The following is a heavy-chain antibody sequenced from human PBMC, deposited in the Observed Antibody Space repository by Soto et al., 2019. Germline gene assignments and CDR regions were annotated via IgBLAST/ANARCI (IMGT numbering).Heavy chain of an antibody. J-gene: IGHJ5*02. D-gene: IGHD6-13*01. V-gene: IGHV4-61*01. CDR1: GGSVSGGSYC. CDR2: IYESGST. CDR3: AREIGYSSSWTPRGDWFDP. Sequence: PSETLSLTCTVSGGSVSGGSYCWIWLRQPPGKGLKWIGYIYESGSTNYNPTHKRPITISVDTSKNQFSLKLISVTAAATDVYYGAREIGYSSSWTPRGDWFDPWGQGTLVTVSS.